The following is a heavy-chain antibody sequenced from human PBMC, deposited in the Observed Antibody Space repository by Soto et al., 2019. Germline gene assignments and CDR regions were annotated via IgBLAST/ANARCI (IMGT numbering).Heavy chain of an antibody. J-gene: IGHJ6*02. D-gene: IGHD3-10*01. V-gene: IGHV3-33*01. CDR3: ARDVRRRGYYYYGMDV. CDR2: IWYDGSNK. CDR1: GFTFSSYG. Sequence: QVQLVESGGGVVQPGRSLRLSCAASGFTFSSYGMHWVRQAPGKGLEWVAVIWYDGSNKYYADSVKGRFTISRDNSKTTLYLQMNSLRAEDTAVYYCARDVRRRGYYYYGMDVWGQGTTVTVSS.